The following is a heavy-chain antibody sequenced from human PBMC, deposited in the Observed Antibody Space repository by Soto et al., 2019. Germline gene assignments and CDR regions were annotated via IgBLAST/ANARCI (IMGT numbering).Heavy chain of an antibody. V-gene: IGHV1-69*01. J-gene: IGHJ6*02. Sequence: QVQPVQSGSEVKTPGSSVRVSCKTGSFYAVSWVRQAPGQGLEWMGGLIPVFDTPSYAQKFQGRVTITADESKSTAYMELSSLRSEDTALYYCASTPVTGRYSYYGMDAWDQGIAVTVSS. CDR3: ASTPVTGRYSYYGMDA. D-gene: IGHD4-4*01. CDR2: LIPVFDTP. CDR1: GSFYA.